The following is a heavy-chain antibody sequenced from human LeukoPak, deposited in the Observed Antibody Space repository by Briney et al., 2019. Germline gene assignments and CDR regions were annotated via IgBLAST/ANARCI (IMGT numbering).Heavy chain of an antibody. Sequence: GGSLRLSCAASGFTFINYAMSWVRQAPGKGLEWVSAISGSGSSTYYADSVKGRFAISRDNSKNTLYLQMNSLRAEDTAVYYCAKDGHCSGASCYSDYDYWGQGTLVTVSS. D-gene: IGHD2-15*01. CDR1: GFTFINYA. CDR2: ISGSGSST. CDR3: AKDGHCSGASCYSDYDY. V-gene: IGHV3-23*01. J-gene: IGHJ4*02.